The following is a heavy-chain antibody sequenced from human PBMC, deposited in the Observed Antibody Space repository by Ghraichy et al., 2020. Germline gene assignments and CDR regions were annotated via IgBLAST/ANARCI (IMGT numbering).Heavy chain of an antibody. J-gene: IGHJ4*02. D-gene: IGHD6-19*01. CDR2: IKSKTSGGTA. Sequence: GGSLRLSCTASGFTFSDAWMTWVRQAPGKGLECVGRIKSKTSGGTADYAAPVKDSFAISRDDSKTTLYLQLNSLKVEDTAVYYCTTTFSSGWYVYWGQGTLVSVSS. V-gene: IGHV3-15*01. CDR1: GFTFSDAW. CDR3: TTTFSSGWYVY.